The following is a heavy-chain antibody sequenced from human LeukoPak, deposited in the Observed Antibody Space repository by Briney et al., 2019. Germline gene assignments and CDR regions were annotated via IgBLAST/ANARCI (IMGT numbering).Heavy chain of an antibody. V-gene: IGHV4-39*07. Sequence: PSETLSLTCTVSGGSISSSSYYWGWIRQPPGKGLEWIGSIYYSGSTYYNPSLKSRVTISVDTSKNQFSLKLSSVTAADTAVYYCARDWTYGDYGYFDLWGRGTLVTVSS. D-gene: IGHD4-17*01. J-gene: IGHJ2*01. CDR2: IYYSGST. CDR1: GGSISSSSYY. CDR3: ARDWTYGDYGYFDL.